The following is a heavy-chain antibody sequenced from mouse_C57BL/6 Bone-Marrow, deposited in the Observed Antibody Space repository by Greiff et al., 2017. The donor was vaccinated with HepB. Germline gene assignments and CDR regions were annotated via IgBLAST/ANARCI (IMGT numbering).Heavy chain of an antibody. CDR2: IYPGDGDT. CDR1: GYAFSSYW. CDR3: ARSGVVTTAY. Sequence: QVQLKESGAELVKPGASVKISCKASGYAFSSYWMNWVKQRTGKGLEWIGQIYPGDGDTNYNGKFKGKATLTADKSSSTADMQLSSLTSEDSAVYFCARSGVVTTAYWGQVTLATVSA. D-gene: IGHD2-2*01. J-gene: IGHJ3*01. V-gene: IGHV1-80*01.